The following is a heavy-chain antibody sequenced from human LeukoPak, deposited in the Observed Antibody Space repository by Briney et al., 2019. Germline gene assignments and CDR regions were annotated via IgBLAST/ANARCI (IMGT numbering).Heavy chain of an antibody. D-gene: IGHD1-1*01. CDR2: ISWNSGSI. V-gene: IGHV3-9*01. CDR3: AKATTVSDYFDY. Sequence: GGSLRLSCAASGFTFDDYAVHWVRQAPGKGLEWVSGISWNSGSIGYADSVKGRFTISRDNAKNSLYLQVNSLRAEDTALYYCAKATTVSDYFDYWGQGTLVTVSS. J-gene: IGHJ4*02. CDR1: GFTFDDYA.